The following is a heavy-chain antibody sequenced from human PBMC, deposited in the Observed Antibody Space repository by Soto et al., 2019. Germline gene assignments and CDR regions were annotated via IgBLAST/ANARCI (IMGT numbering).Heavy chain of an antibody. CDR2: IWYDGSNK. J-gene: IGHJ4*02. CDR1: GFTFSSYG. CDR3: ARDGPRIQHAFEG. V-gene: IGHV3-33*01. D-gene: IGHD5-18*01. Sequence: QVQLVESGGGVVQPGRSLRLSCAASGFTFSSYGMHWVRQAPGKGLEWVAVIWYDGSNKYYADSVKGRFTISRDNSKNTLYLQMNSLRAEDTAVYYCARDGPRIQHAFEGWGQGTLVTVSS.